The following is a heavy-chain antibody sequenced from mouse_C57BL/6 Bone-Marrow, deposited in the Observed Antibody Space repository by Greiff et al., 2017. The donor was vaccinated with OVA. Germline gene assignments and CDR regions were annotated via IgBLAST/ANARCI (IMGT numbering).Heavy chain of an antibody. Sequence: EVKLVESGGGLVQPGESLKLSCESNEYEFPSHDMSWVRKTPEKRLELVAAINSDGGSTYYPDTMERRFIISRDNTKKTLYLQMSSLRSEDTALYYCARLKYYGSSYDAMDYWGQGTSVTVSS. CDR2: INSDGGST. V-gene: IGHV5-2*01. CDR1: EYEFPSHD. D-gene: IGHD1-1*01. J-gene: IGHJ4*01. CDR3: ARLKYYGSSYDAMDY.